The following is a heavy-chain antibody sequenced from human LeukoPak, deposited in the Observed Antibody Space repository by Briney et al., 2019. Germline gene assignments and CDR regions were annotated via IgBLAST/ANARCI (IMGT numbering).Heavy chain of an antibody. V-gene: IGHV3-23*01. Sequence: GGSLRLSCAASGFIFSNYAMSWVRQAPAGGLEWVSSLRGDGETFYGDSVKGRFTISRDNSKNTLYLQMNSLRAEDTAVYYCARGAQNIDYWGQGTLVTVSS. CDR2: LRGDGET. CDR3: ARGAQNIDY. D-gene: IGHD1/OR15-1a*01. J-gene: IGHJ4*02. CDR1: GFIFSNYA.